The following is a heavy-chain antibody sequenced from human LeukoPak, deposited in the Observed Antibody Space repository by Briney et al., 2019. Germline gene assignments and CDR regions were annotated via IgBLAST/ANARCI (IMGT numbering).Heavy chain of an antibody. J-gene: IGHJ4*02. CDR2: INTDGSVT. V-gene: IGHV3-74*01. Sequence: GGSLRLSCAASGITVSTFWMHWVRQAPGEGLVWVSRINTDGSVTNYADSVEGKFTISRDNAKNMLYLPVNDLRAEDTAVYYCVTDRYSDSAFGDWGQGTLVTVSS. CDR1: GITVSTFW. D-gene: IGHD1-26*01. CDR3: VTDRYSDSAFGD.